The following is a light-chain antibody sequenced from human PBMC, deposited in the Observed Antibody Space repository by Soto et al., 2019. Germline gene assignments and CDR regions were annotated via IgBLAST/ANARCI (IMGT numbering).Light chain of an antibody. CDR1: QSVSSSY. CDR2: GAS. V-gene: IGKV3-20*01. Sequence: EIVLTQSPGTLSLSPGERATLSCRASQSVSSSYLAWYQQKPGQAPSLLIYGASSRATGNPDRVSGSGSGTDFTLAISRLEPEDVAVYYCQQYGSSSWTFGQGTKVEIK. CDR3: QQYGSSSWT. J-gene: IGKJ1*01.